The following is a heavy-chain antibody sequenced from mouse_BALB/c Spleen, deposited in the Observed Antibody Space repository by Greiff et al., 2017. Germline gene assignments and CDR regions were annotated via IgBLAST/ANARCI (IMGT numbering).Heavy chain of an antibody. CDR2: IWAGGST. J-gene: IGHJ4*01. D-gene: IGHD2-4*01. V-gene: IGHV2-9*02. CDR3: AREDYDEGGDAMDY. CDR1: GFSLTSYG. Sequence: VKLMESGPGLVAPSQSLSITCTVSGFSLTSYGVHWVRQPPGKGLEWLGVIWAGGSTNYKSALMSRLSISKDNSKSQVFLKMNSLQTDDTAMYYCAREDYDEGGDAMDYWGQGTSVTVSS.